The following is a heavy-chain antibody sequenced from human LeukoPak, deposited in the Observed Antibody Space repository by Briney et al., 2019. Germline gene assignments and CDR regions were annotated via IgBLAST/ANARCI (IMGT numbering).Heavy chain of an antibody. Sequence: ASVKVSCKVSGYTLTELSMHWVRQAPGKGLGWMGGFDPEDGETIYAQKFQGRVTMTEDTSTDTAYMELSSLRSEDTAVYYCATGLYYGSGSYQSPTWGQGTLVTVSS. CDR1: GYTLTELS. J-gene: IGHJ4*02. CDR2: FDPEDGET. D-gene: IGHD3-10*01. CDR3: ATGLYYGSGSYQSPT. V-gene: IGHV1-24*01.